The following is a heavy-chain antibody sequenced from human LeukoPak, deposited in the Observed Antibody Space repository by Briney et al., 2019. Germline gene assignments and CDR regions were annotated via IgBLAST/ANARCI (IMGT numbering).Heavy chain of an antibody. V-gene: IGHV4-59*01. CDR3: VSSYGGYVLDY. J-gene: IGHJ4*02. CDR1: GGSISSYS. CDR2: VYHSGSI. Sequence: SETLSLTCTVSGGSISSYSWNWLRQTPGKGLEWIGHVYHSGSINYNPSLKSRVTISVDTSKNQFSLNLSSVTAADTAVYYCVSSYGGYVLDYWGQGTLVIVSS. D-gene: IGHD5-12*01.